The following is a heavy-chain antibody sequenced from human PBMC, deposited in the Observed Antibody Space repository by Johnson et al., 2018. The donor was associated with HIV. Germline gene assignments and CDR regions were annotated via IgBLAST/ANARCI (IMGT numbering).Heavy chain of an antibody. V-gene: IGHV3-11*04. CDR2: ISSIGPPL. CDR3: ARGPVMVRGVTDAFDI. Sequence: QVQLVESGGGLVKPGGSLRLSCAASGFTFSDYYMTWIRQAPGTGLEWVSSISSIGPPLSYPTPLKGGFPVARDNSKNTLYLQMNSLRAEDTAVYYCARGPVMVRGVTDAFDIWGQGTMVTVSS. D-gene: IGHD3-10*01. J-gene: IGHJ3*02. CDR1: GFTFSDYY.